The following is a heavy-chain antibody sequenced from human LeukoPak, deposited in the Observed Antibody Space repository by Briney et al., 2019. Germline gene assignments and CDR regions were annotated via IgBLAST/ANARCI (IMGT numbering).Heavy chain of an antibody. CDR2: ISSSSSTI. D-gene: IGHD1-1*01. CDR3: ARVGTTGIFFEQ. CDR1: GFTFSSCS. J-gene: IGHJ4*02. Sequence: GGSLRLSCAASGFTFSSCSMTWVRQAPGKGLEWVSYISSSSSTIYHADSVKGRFNISRDNAKNSLCLQMNSLRDEDTAMYYCARVGTTGIFFEQWGQGTLVTVSS. V-gene: IGHV3-48*02.